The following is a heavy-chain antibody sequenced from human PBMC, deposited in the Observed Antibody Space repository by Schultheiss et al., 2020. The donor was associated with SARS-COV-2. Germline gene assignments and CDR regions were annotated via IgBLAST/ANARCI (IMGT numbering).Heavy chain of an antibody. D-gene: IGHD3-10*01. CDR3: ASPYGSGSPHIY. CDR2: IYYSGST. CDR1: GGSISSSSYY. J-gene: IGHJ4*02. Sequence: SETLSLTCTVSGGSISSSSYYWGWIRQPPGKGLEWIGSIYYSGSTYYNPSLKSRVTISVDTSKNQFSLKLSSVTAADTAVYYCASPYGSGSPHIYWGQGTLVTVSS. V-gene: IGHV4-39*01.